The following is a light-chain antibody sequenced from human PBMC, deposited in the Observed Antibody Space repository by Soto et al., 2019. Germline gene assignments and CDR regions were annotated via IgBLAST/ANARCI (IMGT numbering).Light chain of an antibody. J-gene: IGLJ3*02. CDR1: SSDVGGYNY. Sequence: QSVLTQPASVFGSPGQSITISCTGTSSDVGGYNYVSWYQQHPGKAPKLMIYEVSNRPSGVSDRFSGSRSGNTASLTTSGLQAEDESDYYCISYTSSSTWVFGGGTKLTVL. CDR2: EVS. V-gene: IGLV2-14*01. CDR3: ISYTSSSTWV.